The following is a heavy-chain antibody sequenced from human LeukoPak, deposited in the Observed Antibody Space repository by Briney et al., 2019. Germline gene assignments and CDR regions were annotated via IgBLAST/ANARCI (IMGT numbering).Heavy chain of an antibody. Sequence: PGGSLRLSCAASGFTFSSYAMSWVRQAPGKGLEWVSGISWNSGSIGYADSVKGRFTISRDNAKNSLYLQMNSLRAEDTALYYCATAAAAPGYWGQGTLVTVSS. V-gene: IGHV3-9*01. D-gene: IGHD6-13*01. CDR1: GFTFSSYA. CDR3: ATAAAAPGY. CDR2: ISWNSGSI. J-gene: IGHJ4*02.